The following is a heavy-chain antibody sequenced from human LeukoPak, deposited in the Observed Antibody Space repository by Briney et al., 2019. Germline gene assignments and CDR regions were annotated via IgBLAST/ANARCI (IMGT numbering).Heavy chain of an antibody. D-gene: IGHD5-24*01. CDR3: ARGKMATIWYYYYMDV. V-gene: IGHV4-59*01. J-gene: IGHJ6*03. CDR2: IYYSGST. Sequence: SETLSLTCTVSGGSIYGYYWSWIRQPPGKGLEWIGYIYYSGSTNYNPSLKSRVTISVDTSKNQFSLKLSSVTAADTAVYYCARGKMATIWYYYYMDVWGKGTTVTISS. CDR1: GGSIYGYY.